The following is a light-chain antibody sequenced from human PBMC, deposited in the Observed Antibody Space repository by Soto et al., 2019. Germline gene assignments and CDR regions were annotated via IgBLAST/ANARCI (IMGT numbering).Light chain of an antibody. CDR2: DAS. CDR3: QQRSNWPIT. J-gene: IGKJ5*01. Sequence: IVLTQSPATLSLSPVERATLSCRASQSVSSYLAWYQQKPGQAPRLLIYDASNRATGIPARFSGSGSGTDFTLTISSLEPEDFAVYYCQQRSNWPITFGQGTRLEI. V-gene: IGKV3-11*01. CDR1: QSVSSY.